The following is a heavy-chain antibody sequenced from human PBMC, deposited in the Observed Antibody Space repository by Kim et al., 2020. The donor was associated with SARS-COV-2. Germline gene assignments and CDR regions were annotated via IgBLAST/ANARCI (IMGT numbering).Heavy chain of an antibody. CDR2: INAGNGNT. J-gene: IGHJ6*02. CDR1: GYTFTSYA. D-gene: IGHD3-22*01. V-gene: IGHV1-3*01. CDR3: AREEVNRYYYGMDV. Sequence: ASVKVSCKASGYTFTSYAMHWVRQAPGQRLEWIGWINAGNGNTKYSQKFQGRVTITRDTSASTAYMELSSLRSEDTAVYYCAREEVNRYYYGMDVWGQGTTVTVSS.